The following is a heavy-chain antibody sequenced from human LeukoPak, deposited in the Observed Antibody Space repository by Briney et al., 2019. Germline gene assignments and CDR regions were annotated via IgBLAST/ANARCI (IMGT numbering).Heavy chain of an antibody. J-gene: IGHJ4*02. CDR3: AHLGSGWYVRD. Sequence: PGGSLRLSCAASGFTFTTAWMSWVRQAPGQGLEWVGHIKAKTAGGTTDYAAPVKGRFTISRDDSQNTLFVQMNTLRTEDTGVYYCAHLGSGWYVRDWGRGTLVTVSS. CDR1: GFTFTTAW. V-gene: IGHV3-15*01. CDR2: IKAKTAGGTT. D-gene: IGHD6-19*01.